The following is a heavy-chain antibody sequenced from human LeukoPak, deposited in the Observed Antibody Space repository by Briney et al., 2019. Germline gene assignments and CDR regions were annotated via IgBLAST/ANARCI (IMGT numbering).Heavy chain of an antibody. CDR2: ISGRGSGT. J-gene: IGHJ6*03. CDR3: AKMNGYMDV. D-gene: IGHD1-1*01. Sequence: GGSLRLSCTASGFTFSSSAITWVRQAPGKGLEWVSGISGRGSGTYYADFVKARFTISRDNSKNTMYLEMNSLRAEDTAVYYCAKMNGYMDVWGKGTTVTVSS. V-gene: IGHV3-23*01. CDR1: GFTFSSSA.